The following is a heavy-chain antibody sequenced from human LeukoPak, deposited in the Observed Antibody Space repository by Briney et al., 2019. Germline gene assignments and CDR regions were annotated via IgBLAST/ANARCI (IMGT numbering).Heavy chain of an antibody. CDR2: ISSSGSTI. J-gene: IGHJ4*02. CDR1: GFTFSDYY. V-gene: IGHV3-11*04. CDR3: ARDQGRRGYSGYDSSYYFDY. Sequence: PGGSLRLSCAASGFTFSDYYVSWIRQAPGKGLEWVSYISSSGSTIYYADSVKGRFTISRDNAKNSLYLQMNSLRAEDTAVYYCARDQGRRGYSGYDSSYYFDYWGQGTLVTVSS. D-gene: IGHD5-12*01.